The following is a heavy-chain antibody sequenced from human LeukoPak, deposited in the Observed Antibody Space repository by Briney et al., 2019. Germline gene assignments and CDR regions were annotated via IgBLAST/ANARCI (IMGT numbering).Heavy chain of an antibody. Sequence: GGSLRLSCAASGFTFDDYDMSWVRQAPGKGLEWVSNINWNGDRTAYADSVKGRFTISRDNSKNTLYLQMNSLRAEDTAVYYCARDSANAFDIWGQGTMVTVSS. CDR2: INWNGDRT. D-gene: IGHD3-10*01. J-gene: IGHJ3*02. V-gene: IGHV3-20*04. CDR3: ARDSANAFDI. CDR1: GFTFDDYD.